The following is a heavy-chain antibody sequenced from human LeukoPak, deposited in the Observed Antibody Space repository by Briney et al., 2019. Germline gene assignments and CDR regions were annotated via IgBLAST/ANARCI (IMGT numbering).Heavy chain of an antibody. J-gene: IGHJ4*02. Sequence: ASVKVSCRASGYTFTSYDINWVRQAPGQGLEWMGWINPNSGGTNYAQKFQGRVTMTRDTSISTAYMELSRLRSDDTAVYYCARESRPEGITMVRGVINWGQGTLVTVSS. CDR3: ARESRPEGITMVRGVIN. D-gene: IGHD3-10*01. V-gene: IGHV1-2*02. CDR2: INPNSGGT. CDR1: GYTFTSYD.